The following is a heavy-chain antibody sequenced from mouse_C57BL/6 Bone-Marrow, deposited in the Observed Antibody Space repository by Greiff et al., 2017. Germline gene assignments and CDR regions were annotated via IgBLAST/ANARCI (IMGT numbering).Heavy chain of an antibody. J-gene: IGHJ2*01. CDR1: GFNIKDYY. D-gene: IGHD1-1*01. CDR2: IDPEDGDT. V-gene: IGHV14-1*01. Sequence: VQLQQSGAELVRPGASVQLSCTASGFNIKDYYMHWVKQRPEQGLEWIGRIDPEDGDTEYAPKFQGKATMTADTSSNPAYLQLSSLTSEDTAVDYCTIPITTVVAGDYGGQGTTLTVSS. CDR3: TIPITTVVAGDY.